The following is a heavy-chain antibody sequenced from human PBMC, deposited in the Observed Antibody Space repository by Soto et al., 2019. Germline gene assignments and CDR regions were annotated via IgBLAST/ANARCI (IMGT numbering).Heavy chain of an antibody. V-gene: IGHV2-5*02. D-gene: IGHD1-20*01. J-gene: IGHJ3*02. CDR1: GFSLTTYGVG. CDR3: ARITGGSDAFDI. CDR2: IYWDDDK. Sequence: QITLKESGPTLVKPTQTLTLTCTFSGFSLTTYGVGVGWIRQPPGKALQWLALIYWDDDKRYCPSLKSRLTITKDTSKSQVVLTMTNMDPVDTATYYCARITGGSDAFDIWGQGTMVTVSS.